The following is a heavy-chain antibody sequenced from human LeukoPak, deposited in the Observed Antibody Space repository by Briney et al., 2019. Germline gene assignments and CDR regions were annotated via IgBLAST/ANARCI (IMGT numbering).Heavy chain of an antibody. Sequence: GRSLRLSCAASGFTFDDYAMHWVRHAPGKGLEWVSGISWNSGSIGYADSVKGRFTISRDNAKNSLYLQMNSLRAEDTALYYCAKDLSGYYDSSGYFDYWGQGTLVTVSS. J-gene: IGHJ4*02. CDR1: GFTFDDYA. D-gene: IGHD3-22*01. V-gene: IGHV3-9*01. CDR2: ISWNSGSI. CDR3: AKDLSGYYDSSGYFDY.